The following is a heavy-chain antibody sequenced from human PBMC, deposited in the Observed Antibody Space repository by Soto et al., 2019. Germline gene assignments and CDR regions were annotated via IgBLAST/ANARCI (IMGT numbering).Heavy chain of an antibody. CDR2: SSGSGGST. CDR1: GFTFSSYA. Sequence: EVQLLESGGGLVQPGGSLRLSCAASGFTFSSYAMSWVRRAPGKGLEWVSASSGSGGSTYYADSVKGRFTISRDNSKNTLYLQMNSLRAEDTAVYYCAKDYLRYFGWLTYFDYWGQGTLVTVSS. D-gene: IGHD3-9*01. V-gene: IGHV3-23*01. J-gene: IGHJ4*02. CDR3: AKDYLRYFGWLTYFDY.